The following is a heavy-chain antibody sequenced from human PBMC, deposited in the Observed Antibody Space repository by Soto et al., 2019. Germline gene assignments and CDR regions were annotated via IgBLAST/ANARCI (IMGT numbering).Heavy chain of an antibody. J-gene: IGHJ3*02. CDR2: ISSSSSYI. CDR1: GFTFSSYS. CDR3: ARDPLPHDAFDI. Sequence: EVQLVESGGGLVKPGGSLILSCAASGFTFSSYSMNWVRQAPGKGLEWVSSISSSSSYIYYADSVKGRFTISRDNAKNSLYLQMNSLRAEDTAVYYCARDPLPHDAFDIWGQGTMVTVSS. V-gene: IGHV3-21*01.